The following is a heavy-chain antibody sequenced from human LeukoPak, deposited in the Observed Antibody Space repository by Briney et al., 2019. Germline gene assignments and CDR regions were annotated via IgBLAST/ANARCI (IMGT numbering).Heavy chain of an antibody. V-gene: IGHV3-23*01. CDR3: ANTYIVGATMDPFDY. D-gene: IGHD1-26*01. CDR1: GFTFSSYA. J-gene: IGHJ4*02. CDR2: ISGSGGST. Sequence: PGGSLRLSCAASGFTFSSYAMSWVRQAPGKGLEWVSAISGSGGSTYYADSVKGRFTISRDNSKNTLYLQMNSLRAEDTAVYYCANTYIVGATMDPFDYWGQGTLVTVSS.